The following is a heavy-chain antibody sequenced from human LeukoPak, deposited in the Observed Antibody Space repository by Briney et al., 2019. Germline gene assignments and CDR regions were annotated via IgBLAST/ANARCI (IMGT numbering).Heavy chain of an antibody. D-gene: IGHD2-8*01. CDR2: ICSSKSYI. V-gene: IGHV3-21*01. CDR3: ARDNEYNYYMDV. Sequence: GGSVTLPCAALGFTFSNDWIRWVRQAPGRGGEGVSSICSSKSYIHYAASVKGPLNNSRDNAKNSLYLQMNSLRAEDTGVYYCARDNEYNYYMDVWGKGTTVTVSS. CDR1: GFTFSNDW. J-gene: IGHJ6*03.